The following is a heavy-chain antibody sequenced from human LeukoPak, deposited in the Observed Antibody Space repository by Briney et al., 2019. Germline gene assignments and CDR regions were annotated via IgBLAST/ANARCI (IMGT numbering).Heavy chain of an antibody. CDR3: ARDATLYDSRAYYYLW. J-gene: IGHJ4*02. D-gene: IGHD3-22*01. CDR1: GGTFSRYA. Sequence: SVKVSCKASGGTFSRYAISWVRQAPGQGLGWMGGIIPMFRTVNYAQKFQGRVTITADESTSTAYMELTSLRSEDTAVYYCARDATLYDSRAYYYLWWGQGTLVTVSS. V-gene: IGHV1-69*01. CDR2: IIPMFRTV.